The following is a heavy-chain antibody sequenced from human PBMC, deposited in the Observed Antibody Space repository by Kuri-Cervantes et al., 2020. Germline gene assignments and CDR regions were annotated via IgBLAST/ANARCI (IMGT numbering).Heavy chain of an antibody. CDR2: INSDGSST. CDR3: ARDSYCSSTSCYDYYYYGMDV. Sequence: GESLKISCAASGFTFSSYWMHWVRQAPGKGLVWVSRINSDGSSTSYADSVKGRFTISRDNAKNTLYLQMNSLRAEDTAVYYCARDSYCSSTSCYDYYYYGMDVWGQGTTVTVSS. J-gene: IGHJ6*02. D-gene: IGHD2-2*01. V-gene: IGHV3-74*01. CDR1: GFTFSSYW.